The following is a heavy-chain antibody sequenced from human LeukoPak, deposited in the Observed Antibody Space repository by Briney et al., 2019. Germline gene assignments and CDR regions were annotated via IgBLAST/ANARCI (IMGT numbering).Heavy chain of an antibody. CDR2: IYYSGIT. CDR1: GGSISSSSYY. CDR3: ARRGRYCSGGSCFIGLFDP. V-gene: IGHV4-39*01. Sequence: SETLSLTCTVSGGSISSSSYYWGWIRQPPGKGLEWIGSIYYSGITYYNPSLKSRVTISVDTSKNQFSLKLSSVTAADTAVYYCARRGRYCSGGSCFIGLFDPWGQGTLVTVSS. J-gene: IGHJ5*02. D-gene: IGHD2-15*01.